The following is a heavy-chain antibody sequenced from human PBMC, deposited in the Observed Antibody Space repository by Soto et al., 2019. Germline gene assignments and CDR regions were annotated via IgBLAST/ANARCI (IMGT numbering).Heavy chain of an antibody. V-gene: IGHV4-30-2*01. CDR1: GGSISSGGYS. D-gene: IGHD6-13*01. Sequence: SETLSLTCAVSGGSISSGGYSWSWIRQPPGKGLEWIGYIYHSGSTYYNPSLKSRVTISVDRSKNQFSLKLSSVTAADTAVYYCARAGRWSSQFDYWGQGPLVTVSS. CDR3: ARAGRWSSQFDY. CDR2: IYHSGST. J-gene: IGHJ4*02.